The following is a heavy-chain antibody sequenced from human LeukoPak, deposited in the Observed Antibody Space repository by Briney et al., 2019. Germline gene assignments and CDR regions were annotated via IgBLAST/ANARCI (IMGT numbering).Heavy chain of an antibody. CDR2: MNPNSGNT. CDR3: ARGPSRDYGSGSSWFDP. J-gene: IGHJ5*02. Sequence: ASVKVSCKASGYTFTTYDINWVRQVTGQGLEWMGWMNPNSGNTGYAQKIQGRVTMTRNTSINTAYMELSSLRSEDTAVYYCARGPSRDYGSGSSWFDPWGQGTRVTVSS. CDR1: GYTFTTYD. V-gene: IGHV1-8*01. D-gene: IGHD3-10*01.